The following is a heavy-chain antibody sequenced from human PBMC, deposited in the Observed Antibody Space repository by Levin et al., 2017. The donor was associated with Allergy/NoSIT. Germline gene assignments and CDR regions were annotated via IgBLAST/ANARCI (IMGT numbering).Heavy chain of an antibody. V-gene: IGHV3-43D*03. CDR1: GFIFDDYA. CDR2: VSWDGGSA. Sequence: PGGSLRLSCAASGFIFDDYAMHWVRQAPGKGLEWVSLVSWDGGSAYYADSVKGRFTIPRDNSKNSLYLQMHTLRAEDTALYYCAKDKLSHAPSGIDYWGQGTLVTVSS. D-gene: IGHD3-10*01. J-gene: IGHJ4*02. CDR3: AKDKLSHAPSGIDY.